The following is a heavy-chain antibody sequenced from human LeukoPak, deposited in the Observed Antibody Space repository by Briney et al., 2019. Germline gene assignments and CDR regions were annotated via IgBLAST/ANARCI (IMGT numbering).Heavy chain of an antibody. J-gene: IGHJ4*02. Sequence: GESLKISCKGPGYSSTSYWIDWVRQMPGKGLEWMGVIYPGDSDIRYSPSFQGQVTISADKSISTAYLQWSSLKASDTAMYYCARPCTGSYFGGGYWGQGTLVTVSS. CDR3: ARPCTGSYFGGGY. D-gene: IGHD1-26*01. V-gene: IGHV5-51*01. CDR1: GYSSTSYW. CDR2: IYPGDSDI.